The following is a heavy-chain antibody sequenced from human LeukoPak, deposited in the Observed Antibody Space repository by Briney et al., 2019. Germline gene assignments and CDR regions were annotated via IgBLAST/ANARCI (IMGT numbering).Heavy chain of an antibody. V-gene: IGHV4-30-4*01. CDR3: ARGSLLNYYGSGSYLNWFDP. CDR1: GGSISSGDYY. J-gene: IGHJ5*02. D-gene: IGHD3-10*01. CDR2: IYYSGSI. Sequence: SETLSLTCTVSGGSISSGDYYWIWIRQPPGKGLERIGYIYYSGSIYYNPSLKSRVTISVDTSKNQFSLKLSSVTAADTAVYYCARGSLLNYYGSGSYLNWFDPWGQGTLVTVSS.